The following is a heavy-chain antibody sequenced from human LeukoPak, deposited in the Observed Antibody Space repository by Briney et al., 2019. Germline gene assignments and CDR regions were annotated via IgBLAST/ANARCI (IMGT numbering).Heavy chain of an antibody. V-gene: IGHV1-18*01. CDR1: GYTFTSYG. J-gene: IGHJ4*02. Sequence: GASLKVSCKASGYTFTSYGVSWVRQAPGQGLEWMGWISAYNGNTNYAQKLQGRVTMTTDTSTSTAYMELRSLRSDDTAVYYCARVSGDYGSGSYYIVFDYWGQGTLVTVSS. D-gene: IGHD3-10*01. CDR2: ISAYNGNT. CDR3: ARVSGDYGSGSYYIVFDY.